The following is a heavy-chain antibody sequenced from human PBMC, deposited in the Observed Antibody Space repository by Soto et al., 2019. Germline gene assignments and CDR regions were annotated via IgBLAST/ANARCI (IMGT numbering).Heavy chain of an antibody. Sequence: GGSLRLSCAASGFTFSSYAMHWVRQAPGKGLEWVAVISYDGSNKYYADSVKGRFTISRDNSKNTLYLRMNSLRAEDTAVYYCARVLRGHTMIVVVNYYYGMDVWGQGTTVTVSS. CDR1: GFTFSSYA. CDR2: ISYDGSNK. D-gene: IGHD3-22*01. J-gene: IGHJ6*02. CDR3: ARVLRGHTMIVVVNYYYGMDV. V-gene: IGHV3-30*04.